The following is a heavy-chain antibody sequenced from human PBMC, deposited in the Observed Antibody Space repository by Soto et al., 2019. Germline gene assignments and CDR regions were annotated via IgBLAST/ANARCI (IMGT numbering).Heavy chain of an antibody. CDR3: ATGVAGWYYFDY. CDR2: ISWNVGSI. D-gene: IGHD3-3*01. Sequence: EVQLVESGGGLVQPGRSLRLSCAASGFTFDYYAMHWVRQAPGKGLEWVSGISWNVGSIAYADAVKGRFTISRDNAKNSLYLQMNSLRAEDTALYYCATGVAGWYYFDYWGQGTLVTVSS. V-gene: IGHV3-9*01. CDR1: GFTFDYYA. J-gene: IGHJ4*02.